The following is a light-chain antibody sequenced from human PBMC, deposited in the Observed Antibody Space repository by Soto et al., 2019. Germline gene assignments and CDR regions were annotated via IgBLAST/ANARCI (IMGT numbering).Light chain of an antibody. J-gene: IGKJ4*01. V-gene: IGKV1-27*01. CDR2: AAS. Sequence: DIQMTQSPSSLSASLGDRVTITCRAGQGIDNHLAWYQQKPGKAPKLLIYAASTLHSGVPSRFTGSGSGTDFTLTISSLQPEDAATYYCQKCKVAPFTFGGGTKVEI. CDR3: QKCKVAPFT. CDR1: QGIDNH.